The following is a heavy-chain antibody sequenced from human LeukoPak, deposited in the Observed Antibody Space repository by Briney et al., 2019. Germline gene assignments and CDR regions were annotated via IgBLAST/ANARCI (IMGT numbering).Heavy chain of an antibody. D-gene: IGHD6-19*01. CDR2: IYPGDSDT. Sequence: GESLQISCRVAGCSFTTYWFGWVRQMPGGGLEWMGIIYPGDSDTRYSPSFQGQVTISADKSISTAYLQWSSLKASDTAMYFCARRARDGYSSGGYYFDYWGQGTLVTVSS. CDR1: GCSFTTYW. J-gene: IGHJ4*02. CDR3: ARRARDGYSSGGYYFDY. V-gene: IGHV5-51*01.